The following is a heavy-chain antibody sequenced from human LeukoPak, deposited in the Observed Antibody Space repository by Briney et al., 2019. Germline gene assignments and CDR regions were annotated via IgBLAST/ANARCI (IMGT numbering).Heavy chain of an antibody. J-gene: IGHJ4*02. CDR3: ARGIAAAAKQGGFDF. Sequence: PSETLSLTCTVSGDSISSYYWSWIRQPAGKGLEWIRRIYTTGSTNYNPSLKSRVTMSVDTSKNHFSLKLSSVTSPDTAVYYCARGIAAAAKQGGFDFWGQGTLVTVSS. D-gene: IGHD6-13*01. CDR2: IYTTGST. CDR1: GDSISSYY. V-gene: IGHV4-4*07.